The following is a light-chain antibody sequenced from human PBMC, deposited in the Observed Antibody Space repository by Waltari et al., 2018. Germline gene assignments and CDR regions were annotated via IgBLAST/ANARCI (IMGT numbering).Light chain of an antibody. CDR3: QHYFNWPRT. Sequence: EIVMTQSPAILSVSPGASATLSCRASQGVSSHLAWYQQKPGQAPRLLIDGASTRATGVPVRFSGSGSGTEFTLTISSLQSEDFAAYYCQHYFNWPRTFGQGTKVEVK. CDR1: QGVSSH. V-gene: IGKV3-15*01. CDR2: GAS. J-gene: IGKJ1*01.